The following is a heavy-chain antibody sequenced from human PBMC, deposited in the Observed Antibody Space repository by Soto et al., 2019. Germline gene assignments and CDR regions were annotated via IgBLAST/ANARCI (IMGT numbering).Heavy chain of an antibody. Sequence: GASVKVSCKASGGTFSSYTISWVRQAPGQGLEWMGRIIPILGIANYAQKFQGRVTITADKSTSTAYMELSSLRSEDTAVYYCARTLLYCTNGVCYPYRIAAAGLFDYWGQGTLVTVSS. CDR2: IIPILGIA. D-gene: IGHD2-8*01. J-gene: IGHJ4*02. V-gene: IGHV1-69*02. CDR1: GGTFSSYT. CDR3: ARTLLYCTNGVCYPYRIAAAGLFDY.